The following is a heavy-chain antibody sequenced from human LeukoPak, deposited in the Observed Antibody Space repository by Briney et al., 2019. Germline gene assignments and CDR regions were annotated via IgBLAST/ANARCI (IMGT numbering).Heavy chain of an antibody. CDR1: GGSFSGYY. D-gene: IGHD1-26*01. CDR3: ARGPYSGSYYRRNWFDP. J-gene: IGHJ5*02. CDR2: INHSGST. V-gene: IGHV4-34*01. Sequence: SETLSLTCAVYGGSFSGYYWSWIRQPPGKGLEWIGEINHSGSTNYNPSLKSRVTISVDTSKNQFSLKLSSVTAADTAVYYCARGPYSGSYYRRNWFDPWAREPWSPSPQ.